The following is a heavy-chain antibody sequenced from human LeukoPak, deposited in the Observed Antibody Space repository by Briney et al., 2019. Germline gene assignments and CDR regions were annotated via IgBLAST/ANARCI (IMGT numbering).Heavy chain of an antibody. CDR3: ARDFGRWFLDY. J-gene: IGHJ4*02. CDR2: ISSSSSTI. V-gene: IGHV3-48*01. CDR1: GFTFSSYS. Sequence: GGSLRLSCAASGFTFSSYSMNWVRQAPGKGLEWVSYISSSSSTIYYADSVKGRFTISRDNAKNSLYLQMNSLRAEDTAVYYCARDFGRWFLDYWGQGTLVTVSS. D-gene: IGHD4-23*01.